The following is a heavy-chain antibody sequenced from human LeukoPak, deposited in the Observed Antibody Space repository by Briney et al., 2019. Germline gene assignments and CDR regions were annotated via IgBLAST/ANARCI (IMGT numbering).Heavy chain of an antibody. CDR2: IISIFGTA. CDR3: ATVKYYYGSGSYAHYYMDV. J-gene: IGHJ6*03. D-gene: IGHD3-10*01. V-gene: IGHV1-69*05. CDR1: GGTFSNYA. Sequence: ASVKVSCKASGGTFSNYAINWVRQAPGQGLEWMGGIISIFGTANYAQKLQGRVTMTTDTSTSTAYMELRSLRSDDTAVYYCATVKYYYGSGSYAHYYMDVWGKGTTVTVSS.